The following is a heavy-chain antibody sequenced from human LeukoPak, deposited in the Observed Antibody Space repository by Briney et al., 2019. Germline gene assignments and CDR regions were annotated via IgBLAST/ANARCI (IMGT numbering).Heavy chain of an antibody. Sequence: GASVKVSCKASGGTFSSYAISWVRQAPGQGLEWMGIINPSGGSTSYAQKLQGRVTMTTDTSTSTAYMELRSLRSDDTAVYYCARERRMITMDVWGQGTTVTVSS. CDR1: GGTFSSYA. CDR3: ARERRMITMDV. J-gene: IGHJ6*02. CDR2: INPSGGST. D-gene: IGHD3-16*01. V-gene: IGHV1-46*01.